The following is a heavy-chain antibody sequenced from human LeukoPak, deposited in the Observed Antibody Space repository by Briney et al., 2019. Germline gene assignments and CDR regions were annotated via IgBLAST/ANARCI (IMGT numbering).Heavy chain of an antibody. J-gene: IGHJ4*02. CDR3: ARDLMVRGVTEVDNY. D-gene: IGHD3-10*01. V-gene: IGHV1-2*06. CDR2: INPNSGGT. CDR1: GYTFTGYY. Sequence: GASVKVSCKASGYTFTGYYMHWVRQAPGQGLEWMGRINPNSGGTNYAQKFQGRVTMTRDTSISTAYMELSRLRSDDTAVYYCARDLMVRGVTEVDNYWGQGTLVTVSS.